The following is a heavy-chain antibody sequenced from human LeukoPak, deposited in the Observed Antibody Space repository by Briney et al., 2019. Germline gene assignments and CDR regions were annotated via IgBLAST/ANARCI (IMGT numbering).Heavy chain of an antibody. Sequence: SETLSLTCTVSGGSISSGGYYWSWIRQPPGKGLEWIGYIYHSGSTYYNPSLKSRVTISVDRSKNQFSLKLSSVTAADTAVYYCARDPGSSGYYYYYYMDVWGKGTTVTVSS. J-gene: IGHJ6*03. D-gene: IGHD6-6*01. V-gene: IGHV4-30-2*01. CDR1: GGSISSGGYY. CDR2: IYHSGST. CDR3: ARDPGSSGYYYYYYMDV.